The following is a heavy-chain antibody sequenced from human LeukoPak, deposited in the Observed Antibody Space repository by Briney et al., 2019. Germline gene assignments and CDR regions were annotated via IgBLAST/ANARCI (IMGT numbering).Heavy chain of an antibody. CDR3: ARDRRSRVTGPDY. CDR1: GYTFTGYY. CDR2: INPNSGGT. D-gene: IGHD5-18*01. V-gene: IGHV1-2*02. J-gene: IGHJ4*02. Sequence: ASVKVSCKASGYTFTGYYMHWVRQAPGQGLEWMGWINPNSGGTNYAQKFRGRVTMTRDTSMSTAYMELSRLRFDDTAVYYCARDRRSRVTGPDYWGQGTLVTVSS.